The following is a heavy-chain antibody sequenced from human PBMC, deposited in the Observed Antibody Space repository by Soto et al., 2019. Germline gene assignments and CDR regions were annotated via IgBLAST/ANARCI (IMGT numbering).Heavy chain of an antibody. J-gene: IGHJ4*02. D-gene: IGHD1-1*01. Sequence: QGQLVQSGAEVKKPGASVKVSCGTSGFSFTSYSFHWVRQAPAQGLQWMGWINAGRGKTKYSQQFQGRVTFTWHTSTNTVYMELSRLTSEDTSVFYCARWIHNGYFDYWGQGTLVTVSA. CDR3: ARWIHNGYFDY. CDR2: INAGRGKT. V-gene: IGHV1-3*01. CDR1: GFSFTSYS.